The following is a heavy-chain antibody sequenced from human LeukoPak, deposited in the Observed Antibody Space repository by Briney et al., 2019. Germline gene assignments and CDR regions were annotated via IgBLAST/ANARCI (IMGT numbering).Heavy chain of an antibody. Sequence: SETLSLTCTVSGGSISSGDYYWSWIRQPPGKGLEWIGYIYYSGSTYYNPSLKSRVTISVDTSKNPFSLKLSSVTAADTAVYYCARAALQLWLHPDYWGQGTLVTVSS. V-gene: IGHV4-30-4*08. CDR3: ARAALQLWLHPDY. CDR2: IYYSGST. J-gene: IGHJ4*02. D-gene: IGHD5-18*01. CDR1: GGSISSGDYY.